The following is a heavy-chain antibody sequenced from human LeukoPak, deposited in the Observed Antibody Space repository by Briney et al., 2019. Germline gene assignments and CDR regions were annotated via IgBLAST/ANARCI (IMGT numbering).Heavy chain of an antibody. CDR2: ISWNSGSI. J-gene: IGHJ4*02. V-gene: IGHV3-9*01. CDR3: AKDITPMVRGGYFDY. Sequence: GGSLRLSCAASGFTFDDYAMHWVRRAPGKGLEWVSGISWNSGSIGYADSVKGRFTISRDNAKNSLYLQMNSLRAEDTALYYCAKDITPMVRGGYFDYWGQGTLVTVSS. D-gene: IGHD3-10*01. CDR1: GFTFDDYA.